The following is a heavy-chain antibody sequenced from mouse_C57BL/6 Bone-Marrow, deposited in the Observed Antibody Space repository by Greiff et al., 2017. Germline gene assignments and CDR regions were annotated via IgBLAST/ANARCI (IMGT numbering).Heavy chain of an antibody. Sequence: QVQLQQSGAELARPGASVKLSCKASGYTFTSYGISWVKQRTGQGLEWIGEIYPRSGNTYNNAKFKGKATLTADNSSSTAYMEIRSLTSEDSSVYFWTRTDGYIAMDYWGQGTSVTVSS. D-gene: IGHD2-3*01. CDR2: IYPRSGNT. V-gene: IGHV1-81*01. J-gene: IGHJ4*01. CDR1: GYTFTSYG. CDR3: TRTDGYIAMDY.